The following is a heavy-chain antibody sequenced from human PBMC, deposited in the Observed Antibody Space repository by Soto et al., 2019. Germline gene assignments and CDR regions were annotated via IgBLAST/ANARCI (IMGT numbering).Heavy chain of an antibody. V-gene: IGHV1-3*01. Sequence: ASVKVSCKASGYTFTTYAMHWVRQAPGQRLEWMAWINAGNGNTKYSQKFQGRVTITRDTSASTAYMELSSLRFEDTAVYYCARVIDTYYDLHWYFDLWGRGTRVTVSS. CDR1: GYTFTTYA. D-gene: IGHD3-22*01. CDR3: ARVIDTYYDLHWYFDL. J-gene: IGHJ2*01. CDR2: INAGNGNT.